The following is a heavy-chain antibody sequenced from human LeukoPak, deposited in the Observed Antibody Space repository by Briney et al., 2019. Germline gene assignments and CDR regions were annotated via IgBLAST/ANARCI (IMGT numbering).Heavy chain of an antibody. CDR2: INPDGSGT. D-gene: IGHD6-13*01. J-gene: IGHJ4*02. Sequence: GGSLRLSCVASGFTFNSYWMHWVRQAPGKGLVWVSRINPDGSGTNYADSVKGRFTISRDNAKNTLYLQMNSLRAEDTAVYYCAKDLGSLRYYWGQGTLVTVSS. CDR1: GFTFNSYW. V-gene: IGHV3-74*01. CDR3: AKDLGSLRYY.